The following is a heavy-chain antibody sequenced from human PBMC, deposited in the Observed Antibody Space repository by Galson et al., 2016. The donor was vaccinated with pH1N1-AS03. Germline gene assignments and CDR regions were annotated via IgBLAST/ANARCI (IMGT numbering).Heavy chain of an antibody. Sequence: SLRLSCAASGFTFSDYWMSWVRQAPGKGLEWVADIKQDGGEKYYVDSVKGRFTISRDNAKNPLHLQMNSLTADDMAVYYCVRDDATSYDAFDMWGQGAMITVSS. CDR3: VRDDATSYDAFDM. CDR2: IKQDGGEK. CDR1: GFTFSDYW. D-gene: IGHD2-2*01. V-gene: IGHV3-7*03. J-gene: IGHJ3*02.